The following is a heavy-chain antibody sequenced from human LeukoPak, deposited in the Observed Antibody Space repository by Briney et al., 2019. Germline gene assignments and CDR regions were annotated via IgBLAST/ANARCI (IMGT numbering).Heavy chain of an antibody. CDR3: AAVKTVGATGALDY. CDR2: IVVGSGNT. CDR1: GFTFTSSA. J-gene: IGHJ4*02. D-gene: IGHD1-26*01. V-gene: IGHV1-58*01. Sequence: SVKVSCKASGFTFTSSAVQWVRQARGQRLEWIGWIVVGSGNTNYAQKFQERVTITRDMSTSTAYMELSSLRSEDTAVYYCAAVKTVGATGALDYWAREPWSPSPQ.